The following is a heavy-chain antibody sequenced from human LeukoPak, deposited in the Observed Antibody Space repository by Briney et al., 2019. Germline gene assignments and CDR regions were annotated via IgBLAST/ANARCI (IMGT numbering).Heavy chain of an antibody. D-gene: IGHD3-22*01. CDR1: GGSISGSSNY. CDR3: ARRRRDSRKGDAFDI. CDR2: IYYSGST. Sequence: SETLSLTCTVSGGSISGSSNYWGWIRQPPGKGLPWIGSIYYSGSTYYNPSLKSRVTISVNTSNNQFSLKLSSVTAADTAMYYCARRRRDSRKGDAFDIWGQGTMVTVSS. V-gene: IGHV4-39*01. J-gene: IGHJ3*02.